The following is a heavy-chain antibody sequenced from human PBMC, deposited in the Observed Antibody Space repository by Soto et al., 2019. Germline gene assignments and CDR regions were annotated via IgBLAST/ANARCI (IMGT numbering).Heavy chain of an antibody. CDR1: GFTFSSYA. D-gene: IGHD3-10*01. CDR2: ISYDGSNK. V-gene: IGHV3-30-3*01. J-gene: IGHJ4*02. CDR3: ARDRTVRGVISDS. Sequence: QVQLVESGGGVVQPGRSLRLSCAASGFTFSSYAMHWVRQATGKGLEWVAVISYDGSNKYYADSVKGRFTISRDNSKNTLYLQMNSLRAEDTAVYYCARDRTVRGVISDSWGQGTLVTVSS.